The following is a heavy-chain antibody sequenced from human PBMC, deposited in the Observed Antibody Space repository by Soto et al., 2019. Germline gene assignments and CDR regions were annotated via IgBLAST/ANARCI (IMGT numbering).Heavy chain of an antibody. CDR3: ARENYDFWSAPYHRFDP. J-gene: IGHJ5*02. D-gene: IGHD3-3*01. CDR2: MNPNSGNT. CDR1: GYTFTSYD. Sequence: ASVKVSCKASGYTFTSYDINWVRQATGQGLEWMGWMNPNSGNTGYAQKFQGRVTMTRNTSISTAYMELTSLRPEDTAVYYCARENYDFWSAPYHRFDPWGQGTQVTVSS. V-gene: IGHV1-8*01.